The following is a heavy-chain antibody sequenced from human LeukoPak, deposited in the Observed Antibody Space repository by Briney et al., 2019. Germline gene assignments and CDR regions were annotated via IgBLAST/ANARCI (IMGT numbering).Heavy chain of an antibody. CDR2: ISWNSGTI. D-gene: IGHD3-9*01. J-gene: IGHJ4*02. CDR1: GFIFDDYA. Sequence: PGGSLRLSCAASGFIFDDYAMHWVRQAPGKGLEWVSGISWNSGTIAYADSVKGRFTISRDSARNSLYLQMNSLRAEDTALYYCAKAVTFDWLISPYSLYFDSWGQGTLVTVSS. CDR3: AKAVTFDWLISPYSLYFDS. V-gene: IGHV3-9*01.